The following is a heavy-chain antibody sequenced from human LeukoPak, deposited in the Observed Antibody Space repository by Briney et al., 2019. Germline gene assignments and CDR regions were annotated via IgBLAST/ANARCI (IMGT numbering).Heavy chain of an antibody. D-gene: IGHD4-17*01. CDR2: IYHSGKT. CDR3: ATRSVTLYAFDI. J-gene: IGHJ3*02. CDR1: GGSISSAGYY. V-gene: IGHV4-30-2*01. Sequence: SQTLSLTCTVSGGSISSAGYYWSWIRQPPGKGLEWIGYIYHSGKTYYNPSLKSRVIISVDRSKNQFSLNLSSVTAADTAVYYCATRSVTLYAFDIWGQGTMVTVSS.